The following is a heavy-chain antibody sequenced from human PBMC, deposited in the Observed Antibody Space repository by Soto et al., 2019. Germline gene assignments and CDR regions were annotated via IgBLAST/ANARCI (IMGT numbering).Heavy chain of an antibody. CDR1: GFTFSSYA. CDR3: ATLTARLIVVVITRDFDY. D-gene: IGHD3-22*01. J-gene: IGHJ4*02. CDR2: ISGSGGST. V-gene: IGHV3-23*01. Sequence: GGSLRLSCAASGFTFSSYAMSWVRQAPGKGLEWVSAISGSGGSTYYADSVKGRFTISRDNSKNTLYLQMNSLRAEDTAVYYCATLTARLIVVVITRDFDYWGQGTLVTVSS.